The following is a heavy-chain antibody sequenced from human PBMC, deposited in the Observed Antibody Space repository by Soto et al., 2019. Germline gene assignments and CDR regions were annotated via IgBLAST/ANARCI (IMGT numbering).Heavy chain of an antibody. J-gene: IGHJ5*02. V-gene: IGHV4-59*01. D-gene: IGHD1-7*01. CDR1: GGSISSYY. CDR2: IYYSGST. Sequence: PSETLSLTCTVSGGSISSYYWSWIRQPPGKGLEWIGYIYYSGSTNYNPSLKSRVTISVDTSKNQFSLKLSSVTAADTAVHYCARVVSNWNLHWFDPWGQGTLVTVSS. CDR3: ARVVSNWNLHWFDP.